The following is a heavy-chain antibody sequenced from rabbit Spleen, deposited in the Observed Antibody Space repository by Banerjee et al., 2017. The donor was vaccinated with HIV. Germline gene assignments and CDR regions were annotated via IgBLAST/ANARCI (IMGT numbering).Heavy chain of an antibody. CDR1: GFDFSSYG. J-gene: IGHJ4*01. Sequence: QEQLVESGGGLVQPGGSLKVSCKASGFDFSSYGVSWVRQAPGKGLEWIGYIDPVFGITYYASWVNGRFSISRENAQNTVFLQMTSLTAADTTTYFCARDGAGGSYFALWGPGTLVTVS. CDR3: ARDGAGGSYFAL. CDR2: IDPVFGIT. D-gene: IGHD8-1*01. V-gene: IGHV1S47*01.